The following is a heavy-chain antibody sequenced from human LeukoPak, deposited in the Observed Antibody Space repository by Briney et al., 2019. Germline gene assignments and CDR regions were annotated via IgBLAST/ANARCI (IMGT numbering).Heavy chain of an antibody. CDR2: INPNSGGT. CDR1: GYTFTGYY. Sequence: EASVKVSCKASGYTFTGYYMHWVRQAPGQGLEWMGWINPNSGGTNYAQKFQGRVTMTRDTSISTAYMELSRLRSDDTAVYYCARDKHCSSTSCGYNWFDPWGQGTLVTVSS. CDR3: ARDKHCSSTSCGYNWFDP. V-gene: IGHV1-2*02. J-gene: IGHJ5*02. D-gene: IGHD2-2*01.